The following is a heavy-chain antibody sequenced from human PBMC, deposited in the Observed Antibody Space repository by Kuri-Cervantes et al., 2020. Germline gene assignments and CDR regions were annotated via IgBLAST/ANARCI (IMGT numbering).Heavy chain of an antibody. J-gene: IGHJ4*02. CDR2: INWKGGST. Sequence: GGSLRLSCAASGFTFSSYGMHGVRQAPGKGLEWVSGINWKGGSTGYADSVKGRFTISRDNAKNPLYLQMNSLRAEDTALYHCARGRINSIVATIRARLGGLPYYFDYWGQGTLVTVSS. D-gene: IGHD5-12*01. CDR1: GFTFSSYG. V-gene: IGHV3-20*01. CDR3: ARGRINSIVATIRARLGGLPYYFDY.